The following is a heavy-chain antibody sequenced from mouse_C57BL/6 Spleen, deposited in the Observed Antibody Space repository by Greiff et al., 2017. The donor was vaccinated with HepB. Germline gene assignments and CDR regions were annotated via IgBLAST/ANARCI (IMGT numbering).Heavy chain of an antibody. CDR1: GYAFSSYW. CDR2: IYPGDGDT. CDR3: ASGYDRGGFAY. D-gene: IGHD2-2*01. V-gene: IGHV1-80*01. Sequence: VQLVESGAELVKPGASVKISCKASGYAFSSYWMNWVKQRPGKGLEWIGQIYPGDGDTNYNGKFKGKATLTADKSSSTAYMQLSSLTSEDSAVYFCASGYDRGGFAYWGQGTLVTVSA. J-gene: IGHJ3*01.